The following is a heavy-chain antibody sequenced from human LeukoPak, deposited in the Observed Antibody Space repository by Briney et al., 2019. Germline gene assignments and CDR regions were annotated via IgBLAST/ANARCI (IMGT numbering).Heavy chain of an antibody. Sequence: GGSLRLSCEASGFTFNTFWMSWVRQASGKGLEWVANINQGGRDTNYVDSVKGRFTVSRDNAQNSLYLQMNSLRAEDTAIYYCARDRTTIFDYWGQGTLVTVS. CDR2: INQGGRDT. CDR1: GFTFNTFW. D-gene: IGHD1-7*01. J-gene: IGHJ4*02. CDR3: ARDRTTIFDY. V-gene: IGHV3-7*03.